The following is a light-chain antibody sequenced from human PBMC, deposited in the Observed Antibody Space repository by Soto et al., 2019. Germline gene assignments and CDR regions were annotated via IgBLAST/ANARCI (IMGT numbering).Light chain of an antibody. CDR1: QSISVH. Sequence: DIQMTQSPSSLSASVGDTVTITCRASQSISVHLNWYQQKPGKVPKLLIYAASNLQSGVPSSFSGSGSETDFALTISSLQPEDFATYYCHQSYITPYTFGQGNKLQIK. CDR3: HQSYITPYT. V-gene: IGKV1-39*01. CDR2: AAS. J-gene: IGKJ2*01.